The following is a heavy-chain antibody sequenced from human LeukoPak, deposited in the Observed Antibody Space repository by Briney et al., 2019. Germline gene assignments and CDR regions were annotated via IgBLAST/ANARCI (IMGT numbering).Heavy chain of an antibody. J-gene: IGHJ4*02. V-gene: IGHV4-59*01. Sequence: KPSETLSLTCTVSGDSISSYYWSWIRQPPGKGLEWIGYIYYSGSTNYNPSLKSRVTISLDTSKNQFSLKLSSVTAADTAVYYCAKGSGWGIFDYWGQGTLVTVSS. CDR3: AKGSGWGIFDY. CDR2: IYYSGST. CDR1: GDSISSYY. D-gene: IGHD6-19*01.